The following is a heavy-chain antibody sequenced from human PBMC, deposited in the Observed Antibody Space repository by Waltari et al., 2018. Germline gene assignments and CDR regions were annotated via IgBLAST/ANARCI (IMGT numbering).Heavy chain of an antibody. CDR3: AREGVEMATIPEI. CDR1: GYSISSGYY. CDR2: IYHSGTN. V-gene: IGHV4-38-2*02. D-gene: IGHD5-12*01. Sequence: QVQLQESGPGLVKPSETLSLTCAVSGYSISSGYYWGWIRQPPGKGLEWIGSIYHSGTNYSSPSLKGRVTISVDTSKNQFSLKLSSVTAADTAVYYCAREGVEMATIPEIWGQGTLVTVSS. J-gene: IGHJ4*02.